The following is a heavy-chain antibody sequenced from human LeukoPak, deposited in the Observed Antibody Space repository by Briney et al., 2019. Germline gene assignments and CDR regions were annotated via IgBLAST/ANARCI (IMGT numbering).Heavy chain of an antibody. CDR2: IYPGDSDT. D-gene: IGHD2-15*01. Sequence: GESLKISCEGFGYSFANYWIGWVRQMPGKGLEWMGIIYPGDSDTRYSRSFQGQVTFSVDKSINTVFLQWSSLKASDTAIYYCVRRYRICSEGSCIPFYFGLWGQGTLVTVSP. V-gene: IGHV5-51*01. J-gene: IGHJ4*02. CDR1: GYSFANYW. CDR3: VRRYRICSEGSCIPFYFGL.